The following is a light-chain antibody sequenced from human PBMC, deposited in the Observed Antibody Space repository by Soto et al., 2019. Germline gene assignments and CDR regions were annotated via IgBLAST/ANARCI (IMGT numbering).Light chain of an antibody. CDR1: QGIGND. Sequence: AIQMTQSPSSLSESVGDRVTITCRASQGIGNDLGWYQQKPGKAPKVLIYDASTLQSGVPSRFSGSGSGTDFTLTISDLQPEDSATYYCLRDYLGWTFGQGTEVEIK. V-gene: IGKV1-6*01. CDR2: DAS. CDR3: LRDYLGWT. J-gene: IGKJ1*01.